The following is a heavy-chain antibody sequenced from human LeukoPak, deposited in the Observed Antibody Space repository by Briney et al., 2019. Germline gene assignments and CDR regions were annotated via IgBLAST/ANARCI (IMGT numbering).Heavy chain of an antibody. V-gene: IGHV3-48*03. CDR3: AKVRIDSGSYYFDY. CDR1: GFTFSSYE. J-gene: IGHJ4*02. Sequence: GGSLRLSCAASGFTFSSYEMNWVRQAPGKGLEWVSYISSSGSTIYYADSVKGRFTISRDNSKNTLYLQMNSLRAEDTAVYYCAKVRIDSGSYYFDYWGQGTLVTVSS. D-gene: IGHD1-26*01. CDR2: ISSSGSTI.